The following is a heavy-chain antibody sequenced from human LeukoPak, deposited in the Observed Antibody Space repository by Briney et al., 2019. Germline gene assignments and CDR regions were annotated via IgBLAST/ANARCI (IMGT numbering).Heavy chain of an antibody. D-gene: IGHD6-6*01. V-gene: IGHV3-43*01. CDR1: GFTFDDYT. Sequence: GGSLRLSCAASGFTFDDYTMHWVRQAPGKGLEWVSLISWDGGSTYYADSVKGRFTISRDNSKNSLYLQMNSLRTEDTALYYCAKDIMYSSSSRDDAFDIRGQGTMVTVSS. CDR3: AKDIMYSSSSRDDAFDI. CDR2: ISWDGGST. J-gene: IGHJ3*02.